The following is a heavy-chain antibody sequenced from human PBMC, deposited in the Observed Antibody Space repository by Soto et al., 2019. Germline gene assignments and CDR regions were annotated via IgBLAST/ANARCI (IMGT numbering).Heavy chain of an antibody. CDR2: INHSGST. Sequence: QVQLQQWGAGLLKPSETLSLTCAVYGGSFSGYYWSWIRQPPGKGLEWIGEINHSGSTNYNPSLKSRVTISVDTSKNQFSLKLSSVTAADTAVYYCARGGRWELTGVDYWGQGTLVTVSS. V-gene: IGHV4-34*01. CDR1: GGSFSGYY. D-gene: IGHD1-26*01. J-gene: IGHJ4*02. CDR3: ARGGRWELTGVDY.